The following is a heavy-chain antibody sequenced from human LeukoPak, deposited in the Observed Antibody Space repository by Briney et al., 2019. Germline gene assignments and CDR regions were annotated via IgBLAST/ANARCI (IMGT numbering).Heavy chain of an antibody. V-gene: IGHV3-48*04. CDR2: ISSSSSTI. CDR3: AKDRGDRHCSSTSCYRDAFDI. J-gene: IGHJ3*02. CDR1: GFTFSSYS. D-gene: IGHD2-2*01. Sequence: GGSLRLSCAASGFTFSSYSMNWVRQAPGKGLEWVSYISSSSSTIYYADSVKGRLTISRDNAKNSLYLQMDSLRAEDTAVYDCAKDRGDRHCSSTSCYRDAFDIWGQGTMVTVSS.